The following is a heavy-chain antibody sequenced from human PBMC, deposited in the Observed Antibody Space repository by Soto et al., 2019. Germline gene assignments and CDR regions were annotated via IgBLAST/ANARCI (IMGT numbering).Heavy chain of an antibody. CDR3: AKDPQQLFWAPPDV. Sequence: GGSLSLSCAASGFPFSSYDMHWVRQAPGKGLEWVAVISYDGSNKYYADSVKGRFTISRDNSKNTLYLQMNSLRAEDTAVYYCAKDPQQLFWAPPDVWGQGTTVTVSS. J-gene: IGHJ6*02. D-gene: IGHD6-13*01. CDR2: ISYDGSNK. CDR1: GFPFSSYD. V-gene: IGHV3-30*18.